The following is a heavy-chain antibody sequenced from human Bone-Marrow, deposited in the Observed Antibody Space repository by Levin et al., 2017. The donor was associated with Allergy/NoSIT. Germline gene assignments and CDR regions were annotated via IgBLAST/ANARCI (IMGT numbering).Heavy chain of an antibody. CDR3: AKGRFYSYGLSYFDY. Sequence: HTGGSLRLSCAASGFTFNDYAMHWVRQAPGKGLEWVSVISYDGTKAYYRDSVEGRFTVSRDISKNTVFLQMSSLRAEDTAIYYCAKGRFYSYGLSYFDYWGQGTLVSVSP. V-gene: IGHV3-30*18. J-gene: IGHJ4*02. D-gene: IGHD5-18*01. CDR1: GFTFNDYA. CDR2: ISYDGTKA.